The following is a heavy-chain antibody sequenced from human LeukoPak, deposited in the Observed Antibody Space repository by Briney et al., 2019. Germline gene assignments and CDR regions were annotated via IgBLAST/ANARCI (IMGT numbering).Heavy chain of an antibody. J-gene: IGHJ4*01. CDR2: IFYTGRT. Sequence: SETLSLTCDVSGGSLSGHYWSWVRQPPGKALEWIGYIFYTGRTDYNPSLKSGGTILIESSKKQFSLTLPSVTAADTAVYYCSRLLVFQNSNLSGRPYHFHYWGHGILVTVSS. V-gene: IGHV4-59*11. D-gene: IGHD2-15*01. CDR1: GGSLSGHY. CDR3: SRLLVFQNSNLSGRPYHFHY.